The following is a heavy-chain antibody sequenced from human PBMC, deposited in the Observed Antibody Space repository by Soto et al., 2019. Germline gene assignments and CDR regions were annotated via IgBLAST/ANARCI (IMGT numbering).Heavy chain of an antibody. CDR1: GFTFSSYS. Sequence: GGSLRLSCAASGFTFSSYSMNWVRQAPGKGLEWVSYISSSSSTIYYADSVKGRFTISRDNAKNSLYLQMNSLRAEDTAVYYCARETKNCSSTSCRGGVGFYYYMDVWGKGTTVTVSS. D-gene: IGHD2-2*01. J-gene: IGHJ6*03. CDR2: ISSSSSTI. V-gene: IGHV3-48*01. CDR3: ARETKNCSSTSCRGGVGFYYYMDV.